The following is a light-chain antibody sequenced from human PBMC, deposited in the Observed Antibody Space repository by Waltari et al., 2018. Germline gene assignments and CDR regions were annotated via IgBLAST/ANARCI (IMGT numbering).Light chain of an antibody. Sequence: DIHVTQSPSSLSASVGDRVTITCRTSQNIYTFLNWYQKKPGKAPEILIYATSTLQRGVPSRFSGSGSGTDFTLTISSLQPEDFATYYCQQTYDTWTFGQGTKVEI. V-gene: IGKV1-39*01. CDR2: ATS. CDR1: QNIYTF. CDR3: QQTYDTWT. J-gene: IGKJ1*01.